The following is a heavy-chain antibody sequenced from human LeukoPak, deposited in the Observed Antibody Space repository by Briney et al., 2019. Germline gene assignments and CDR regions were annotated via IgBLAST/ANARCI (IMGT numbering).Heavy chain of an antibody. CDR2: IYPGDSDT. J-gene: IGHJ4*02. V-gene: IGHV5-51*01. CDR1: GFPFTYYW. CDR3: ARGDASMATGFNY. D-gene: IGHD6-6*01. Sequence: GASLQISFQTSGFPFTYYWIGWVRPMPGKGLEWMGIIYPGDSDTKYSPSFRGQVTMSADKSTNTAYLQWGGLKAADTAMYFCARGDASMATGFNYWGQGTLVTVSS.